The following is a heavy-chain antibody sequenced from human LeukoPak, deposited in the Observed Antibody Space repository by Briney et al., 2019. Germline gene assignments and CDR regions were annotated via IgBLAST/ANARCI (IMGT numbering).Heavy chain of an antibody. Sequence: SETLSLTCTVSGGSISSYYWSWIRQPPGKGLEWIGYIYYSGSTNYNPSLKSRVTISVDTSKNQFSLKLSSVTAADTAVYYCARDLGRGWFDPSGQGTLVTVSS. CDR1: GGSISSYY. CDR3: ARDLGRGWFDP. J-gene: IGHJ5*02. CDR2: IYYSGST. V-gene: IGHV4-59*01.